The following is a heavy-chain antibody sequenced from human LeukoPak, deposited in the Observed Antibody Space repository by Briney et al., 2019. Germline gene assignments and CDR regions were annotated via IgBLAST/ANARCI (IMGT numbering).Heavy chain of an antibody. D-gene: IGHD2-8*01. J-gene: IGHJ4*02. CDR2: IYPGDSDT. V-gene: IGHV5-51*01. Sequence: GESLKISCKGSGYSFASYWIGWVRPMPGKGLEWMGIIYPGDSDTRYSPSFQGQVTISADKSISTAYLQWSSLKASDTAMYYCARHESCSNGVCYQINSWGQGTLVTVSS. CDR1: GYSFASYW. CDR3: ARHESCSNGVCYQINS.